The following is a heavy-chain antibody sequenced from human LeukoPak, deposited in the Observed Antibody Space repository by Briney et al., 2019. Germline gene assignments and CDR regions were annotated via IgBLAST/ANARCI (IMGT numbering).Heavy chain of an antibody. V-gene: IGHV1-2*02. Sequence: ASVKVSCKASGYTFTGYYMHWVRQAPGQGLEWMGWINPNSGGTNYAQKFQGRVTMTRDTSISTAYMELSRLRSDDTAVYCCARDRYCSGGSCYFPPYYFDYWGQGTLVTVSS. CDR1: GYTFTGYY. CDR2: INPNSGGT. J-gene: IGHJ4*02. CDR3: ARDRYCSGGSCYFPPYYFDY. D-gene: IGHD2-15*01.